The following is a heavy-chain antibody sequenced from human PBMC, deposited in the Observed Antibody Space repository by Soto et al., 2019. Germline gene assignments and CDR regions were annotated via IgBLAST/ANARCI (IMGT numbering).Heavy chain of an antibody. V-gene: IGHV4-39*01. D-gene: IGHD2-2*01. CDR3: ARTPAAGITYYYGMDV. Sequence: PSETLSLTCTVSGGSISSSSYYWGWIRQPPGKGLEWIGSIYYSGSTYYNPSLKSRVTISVDTSKNQFSLKLSSVTAADTAVYYCARTPAAGITYYYGMDVWGQGTTVTVS. CDR1: GGSISSSSYY. CDR2: IYYSGST. J-gene: IGHJ6*02.